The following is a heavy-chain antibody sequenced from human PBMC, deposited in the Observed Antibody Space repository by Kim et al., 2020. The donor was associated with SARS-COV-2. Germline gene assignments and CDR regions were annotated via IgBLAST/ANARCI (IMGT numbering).Heavy chain of an antibody. D-gene: IGHD5-18*01. J-gene: IGHJ4*02. Sequence: GGSLRLSCAASGFTFSDYYMSWIRQAPGKGLEWVSYISSSSSYTNYADSVKGRFTISRDNAKNSLYLQMNSLRAEDTAVYYCARETRASGYSYGWSGTNKYYFDYWGQGTLVTVSS. CDR1: GFTFSDYY. V-gene: IGHV3-11*05. CDR2: ISSSSSYT. CDR3: ARETRASGYSYGWSGTNKYYFDY.